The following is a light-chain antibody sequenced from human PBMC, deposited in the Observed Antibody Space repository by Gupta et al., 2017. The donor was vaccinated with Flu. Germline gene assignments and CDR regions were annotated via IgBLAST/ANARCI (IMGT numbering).Light chain of an antibody. CDR1: QSISGW. J-gene: IGKJ1*01. CDR2: KAS. V-gene: IGKV1-5*03. CDR3: QQYRREPWT. Sequence: DIQMTQSPSTLSAFVGDRVTITCRASQSISGWLAWYQQKPGKAPNLLIYKASSLESGVPSRFSGSGSGREFTRTISSMQPDDCATYYSQQYRREPWTFGQGTKVEIK.